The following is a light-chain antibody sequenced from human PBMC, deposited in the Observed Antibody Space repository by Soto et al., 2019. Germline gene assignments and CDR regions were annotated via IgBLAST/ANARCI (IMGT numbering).Light chain of an antibody. CDR3: QQYGNSPLT. CDR2: GAS. J-gene: IGKJ4*01. V-gene: IGKV3-20*01. CDR1: QSVSSSY. Sequence: EIVLTQSPGTLSLSPGERATLSCRASQSVSSSYLGWYQQKPGQAPRLLISGASSRATGIPDRFSGSGSGTDFTLTISRLEPEDFAVYYCQQYGNSPLTFGGGTKVEIK.